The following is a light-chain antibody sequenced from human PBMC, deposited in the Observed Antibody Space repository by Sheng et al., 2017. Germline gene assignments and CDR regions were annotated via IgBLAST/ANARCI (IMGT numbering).Light chain of an antibody. J-gene: IGKJ2*01. CDR2: VTS. Sequence: DIQMTQSPSSLSAAVGDRVIITCRASQRIGDYLNWYQQKPGKAPNLLIYVTSNLQSGVPSRFSGSGSGTDFTLTITDLQPEDFATYFCQQSYTTPYTFGQGTKLEI. CDR3: QQSYTTPYT. V-gene: IGKV1-39*01. CDR1: QRIGDY.